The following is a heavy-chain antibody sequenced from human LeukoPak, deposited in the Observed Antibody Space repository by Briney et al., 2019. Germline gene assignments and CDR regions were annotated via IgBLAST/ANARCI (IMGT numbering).Heavy chain of an antibody. CDR2: INHSGST. Sequence: SETLSLTCAVYGGSFSGYYWSWIRQPPGKGLEWIGEINHSGSTNCNPSLKSRVTISVDTSKNQFSLKLSSMTAADTAVYYCARAGKSSGYYQRPRFDYWGQGTLVTVSS. CDR1: GGSFSGYY. D-gene: IGHD3-22*01. CDR3: ARAGKSSGYYQRPRFDY. J-gene: IGHJ4*02. V-gene: IGHV4-34*01.